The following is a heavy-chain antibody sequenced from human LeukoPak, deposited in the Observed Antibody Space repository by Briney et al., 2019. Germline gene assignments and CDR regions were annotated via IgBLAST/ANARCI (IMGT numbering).Heavy chain of an antibody. Sequence: GGSLRLSCAASGFTFSSYGIHWVRQAPGKGLEWVAVISYDGSNKYYADSVKGRFTISRDNSKNTLFLQMNSLRAEDTAVYYCVREASAAAAGTGDFWGQGTLVTVSS. J-gene: IGHJ4*02. V-gene: IGHV3-30*03. CDR3: VREASAAAAGTGDF. CDR1: GFTFSSYG. D-gene: IGHD6-13*01. CDR2: ISYDGSNK.